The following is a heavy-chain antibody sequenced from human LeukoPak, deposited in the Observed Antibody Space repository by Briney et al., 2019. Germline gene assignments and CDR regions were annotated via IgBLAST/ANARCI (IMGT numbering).Heavy chain of an antibody. CDR1: GFTFSSYS. V-gene: IGHV3-21*01. J-gene: IGHJ4*02. CDR2: ISSSSSYI. Sequence: GGSLRLSCAASGFTFSSYSMNWVRQAPGKGLEWVSSISSSSSYIYYADSVKGRFTISRDNAKNSLYLQMNSLRAEGTAVYYCARQKRGYYFDYWGQGTLVTVSS. CDR3: ARQKRGYYFDY.